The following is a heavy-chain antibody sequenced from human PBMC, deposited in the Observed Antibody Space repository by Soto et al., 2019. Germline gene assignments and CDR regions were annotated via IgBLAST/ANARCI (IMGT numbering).Heavy chain of an antibody. V-gene: IGHV3-53*04. D-gene: IGHD1-26*01. CDR3: AREGRNSGSYYYFDY. CDR1: GFTVSSYY. Sequence: GGSLRLSCAASGFTVSSYYMSWVRQAPGKGLEWVSVIYSGGSTYYADSVKGRFTISRHNSKNTLYHQMNSLRAEDSAVYYCAREGRNSGSYYYFDYWGQGTLVTVSS. J-gene: IGHJ4*02. CDR2: IYSGGST.